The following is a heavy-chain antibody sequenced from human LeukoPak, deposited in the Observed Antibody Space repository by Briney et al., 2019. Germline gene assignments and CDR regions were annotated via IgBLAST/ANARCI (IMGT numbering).Heavy chain of an antibody. CDR2: ISWNSGSI. CDR3: ARSGSRY. V-gene: IGHV3-9*01. J-gene: IGHJ4*02. Sequence: PGGSLRLSCAASGFTFDDHAMHWVRQAPGKGLEWVSGISWNSGSIGYADSVKGRFIISRDNAKDSLFLQMNSLRSDDTAVYYCARSGSRYWGQGTLVTVSS. CDR1: GFTFDDHA. D-gene: IGHD3-10*01.